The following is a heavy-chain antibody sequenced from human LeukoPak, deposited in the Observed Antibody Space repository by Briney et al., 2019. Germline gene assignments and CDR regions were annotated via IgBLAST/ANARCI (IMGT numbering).Heavy chain of an antibody. CDR2: INPSGGST. CDR3: AKDHSATTLRYFDWITPSGAFDI. CDR1: GYTFTSYY. Sequence: GASVKVSCKASGYTFTSYYMHWVRQAPGQGLEWMGIINPSGGSTSYAQKFQGRVTMTRDMSTSTVYMELSSLRSEDTAVYYCAKDHSATTLRYFDWITPSGAFDIWGQGTMVTVSS. D-gene: IGHD3-9*01. J-gene: IGHJ3*02. V-gene: IGHV1-46*01.